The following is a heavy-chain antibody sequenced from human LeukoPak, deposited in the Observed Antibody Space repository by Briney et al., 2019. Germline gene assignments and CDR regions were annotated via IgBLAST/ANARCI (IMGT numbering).Heavy chain of an antibody. CDR2: INPSGGST. J-gene: IGHJ5*02. CDR1: GYTFTSYY. CDR3: ARDLAGLDIVATIIGGNWFDP. V-gene: IGHV1-46*01. Sequence: ASVKVSCKASGYTFTSYYMHWVRQAPGQGLEWMGIINPSGGSTSYAQKFQGRVTMTRDTSTSTVYMELSSLRSEDTAVYYCARDLAGLDIVATIIGGNWFDPWGQGTLVTVSS. D-gene: IGHD5-12*01.